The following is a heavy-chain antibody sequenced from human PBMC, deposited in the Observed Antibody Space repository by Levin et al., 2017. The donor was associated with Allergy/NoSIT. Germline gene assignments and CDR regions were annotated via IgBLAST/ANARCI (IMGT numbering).Heavy chain of an antibody. J-gene: IGHJ3*02. V-gene: IGHV4-39*02. D-gene: IGHD5-24*01. CDR3: ARLFNGCPGDI. CDR2: IYYRGNV. Sequence: SETLSLTCTVSGGSISTSTYHWGRIRQPPGKGLEWIGSIYYRGNVYYSPSLESRATLFVDTSNNHFSLMLRSVTAADTAMYYCARLFNGCPGDIWGQGTMVTVSS. CDR1: GGSISTSTYH.